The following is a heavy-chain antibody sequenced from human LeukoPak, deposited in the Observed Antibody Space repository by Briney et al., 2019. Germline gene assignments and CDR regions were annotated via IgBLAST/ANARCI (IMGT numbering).Heavy chain of an antibody. CDR1: GGSFSGYY. CDR2: INHSGST. CDR3: VRRGGQQLAHFDY. J-gene: IGHJ4*02. Sequence: SETLSLTCAVYGGSFSGYYWSWIRQPPGKGLEWIGEINHSGSTNYNPSLKSRVTISVDTSKNQFSLKLSSVTAADTAVYYCVRRGGQQLAHFDYWGQGTLVTVSS. D-gene: IGHD6-13*01. V-gene: IGHV4-34*01.